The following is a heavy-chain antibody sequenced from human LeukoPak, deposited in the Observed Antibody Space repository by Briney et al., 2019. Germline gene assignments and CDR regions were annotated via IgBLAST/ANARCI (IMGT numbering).Heavy chain of an antibody. J-gene: IGHJ3*02. CDR3: AKSYSSGWYAFDI. CDR2: IYSGGST. V-gene: IGHV3-NL1*01. D-gene: IGHD6-19*01. Sequence: GGSLRLSCAASGFTFSNYGMHWVRQAPGKGLEWVSVIYSGGSTYYADSVKGRFTISRDNPKNTLYLQMNSLRAEDTAVYYCAKSYSSGWYAFDIWGQGTMVTVSS. CDR1: GFTFSNYG.